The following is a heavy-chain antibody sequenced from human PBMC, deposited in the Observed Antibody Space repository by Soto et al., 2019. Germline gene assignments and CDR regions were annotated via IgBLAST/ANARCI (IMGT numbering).Heavy chain of an antibody. V-gene: IGHV1-24*01. CDR3: ATDRRIVGATTWGWGWFDP. CDR2: FDPEDGET. CDR1: GYTLTELS. D-gene: IGHD1-26*01. J-gene: IGHJ5*02. Sequence: QVQLVQSGAEVKKPGASVKVSCKVSGYTLTELSMQWVRQAPGKGLEWMGGFDPEDGETIYAQKFQGRVTMTEDTSTDTAYMELSSLRSEDTAVYYCATDRRIVGATTWGWGWFDPWGQGTLVTVSS.